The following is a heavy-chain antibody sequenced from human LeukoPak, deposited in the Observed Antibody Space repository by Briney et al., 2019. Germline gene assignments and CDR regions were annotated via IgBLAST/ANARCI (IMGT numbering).Heavy chain of an antibody. D-gene: IGHD2-2*01. J-gene: IGHJ4*02. CDR2: INHSGST. Sequence: SETLSLTCAVYGGSFSGYYWSWIRQPPGKGLEWIGEINHSGSTNYNPSLKSRVTISVDMSKNQFSLKLSSVTAADTAVYYCARASWGDCSSTSCSPDHWGQGTLVTVSS. CDR3: ARASWGDCSSTSCSPDH. CDR1: GGSFSGYY. V-gene: IGHV4-34*01.